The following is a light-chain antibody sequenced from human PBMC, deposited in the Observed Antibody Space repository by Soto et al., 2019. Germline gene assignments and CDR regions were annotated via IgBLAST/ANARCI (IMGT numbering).Light chain of an antibody. CDR3: AAWDDSLNVLYV. CDR2: SNN. Sequence: QSALTQPPSASGTPGQRVTISCSGSSSNLGSNTVNWYQQLPGTAPKLLIYSNNQRPSGVPDRFSGSKSGTSASLAISGLQSEDEADYYCAAWDDSLNVLYVFGTGTKVTVL. J-gene: IGLJ1*01. V-gene: IGLV1-44*01. CDR1: SSNLGSNT.